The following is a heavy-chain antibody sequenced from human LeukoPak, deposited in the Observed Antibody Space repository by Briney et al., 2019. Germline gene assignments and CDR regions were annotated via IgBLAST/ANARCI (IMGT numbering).Heavy chain of an antibody. CDR1: GFTFSSYS. V-gene: IGHV3-48*04. D-gene: IGHD3-9*01. Sequence: PGGSLRLPCAASGFTFSSYSMNWVRQAPGKGLEWVSYISSSSTIYYADSVKGRFTISRDNAKNSLYLQMNSLRAEDTAVYYCARVHVPYYDILTGYSYFDYWGQGTLVTVSS. J-gene: IGHJ4*02. CDR2: ISSSSTI. CDR3: ARVHVPYYDILTGYSYFDY.